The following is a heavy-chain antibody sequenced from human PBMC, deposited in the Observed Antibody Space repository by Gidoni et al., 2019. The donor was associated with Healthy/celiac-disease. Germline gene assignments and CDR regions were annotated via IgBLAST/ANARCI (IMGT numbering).Heavy chain of an antibody. CDR2: IYSGGST. D-gene: IGHD6-13*01. CDR3: ARDLIAAAGHSPPMDV. V-gene: IGHV3-53*01. J-gene: IGHJ6*02. CDR1: GFTVSSNY. Sequence: EVQLVESGGGLLQPGGSLRLSCAASGFTVSSNYMSWVRQAPGKGLEWVSVIYSGGSTYYADSVKGRFTISRDNSKNTLYLQMNSLRAEDTAVYYCARDLIAAAGHSPPMDVWGQGTTVTVSS.